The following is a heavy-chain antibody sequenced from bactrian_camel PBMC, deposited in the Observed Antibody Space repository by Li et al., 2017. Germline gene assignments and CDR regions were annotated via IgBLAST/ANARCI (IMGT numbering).Heavy chain of an antibody. D-gene: IGHD5*01. J-gene: IGHJ4*01. CDR2: ILSDGSKT. V-gene: IGHV3S6*01. Sequence: HVQLVESGGGLVQPGGSLRVSCAASGFHFSRYFMNWVRQTPEKGLEWVSSILSDGSKTYYADSVKGRFTISRDNAKNTLYLQLKSLKTEDTAIYYCAKDVRTRFGGSPIFLQGTQVTVS. CDR1: GFHFSRYF.